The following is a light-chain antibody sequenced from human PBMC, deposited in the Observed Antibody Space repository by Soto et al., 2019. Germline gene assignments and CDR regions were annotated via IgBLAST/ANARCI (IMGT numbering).Light chain of an antibody. J-gene: IGLJ1*01. CDR2: DAS. V-gene: IGLV2-11*01. CDR1: SSDVGTYDF. CDR3: CLYAVTFYV. Sequence: QSALTQPRSVSGSPGQSVTISCTGTSSDVGTYDFVSWYQQHPGKAPRLMIFDASERPSGVPDRFSGSKSGNTASLTISGLQAEDEADYYCCLYAVTFYVFGTGTKVTVL.